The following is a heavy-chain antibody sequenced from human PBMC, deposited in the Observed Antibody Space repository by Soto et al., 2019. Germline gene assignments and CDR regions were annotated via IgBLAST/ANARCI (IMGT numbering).Heavy chain of an antibody. D-gene: IGHD6-19*01. J-gene: IGHJ4*02. CDR2: IVVGSGNT. Sequence: SVKVSCKASGFTFTSSAMQWVRQVRGQRLEWIGWIVVGSGNTNYAQKFQERVTITRDMSTSTAYLELSSLRSEDTAVYYCAAEIAVAGISNDYWGQGTLVTVS. CDR3: AAEIAVAGISNDY. CDR1: GFTFTSSA. V-gene: IGHV1-58*02.